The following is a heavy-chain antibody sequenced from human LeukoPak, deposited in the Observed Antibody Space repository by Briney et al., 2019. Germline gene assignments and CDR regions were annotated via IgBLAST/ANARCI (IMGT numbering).Heavy chain of an antibody. J-gene: IGHJ4*02. V-gene: IGHV3-48*03. D-gene: IGHD2-15*01. CDR1: GFTFSSYE. CDR2: ISSSSSTI. CDR3: AKAPVTTCRGAFCYPFDY. Sequence: PGGSLRLSCAASGFTFSSYEMNWVRQAPGKGLEWVSYISSSSSTIYYADSVKGRFTISRDSSKNTLFLQMNRLRPEDAAVYYCAKAPVTTCRGAFCYPFDYWGLGTLVTVSS.